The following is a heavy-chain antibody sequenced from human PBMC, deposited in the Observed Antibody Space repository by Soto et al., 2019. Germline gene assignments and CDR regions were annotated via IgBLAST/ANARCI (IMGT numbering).Heavy chain of an antibody. CDR3: VIEGRTSTSCNTGCAFDI. CDR2: ISRSGNTM. CDR1: GWTRADLA. V-gene: IGHV3-11*01. Sequence: PXECLRFPCVASGWTRADLALSWIRHAPGNGLEWVSYISRSGNTMYYGGSVKGRFTISRDNAESAVFLQMNSLRAEGTAVYYCVIEGRTSTSCNTGCAFDICGQGTMFSASS. J-gene: IGHJ3*02. D-gene: IGHD2-2*02.